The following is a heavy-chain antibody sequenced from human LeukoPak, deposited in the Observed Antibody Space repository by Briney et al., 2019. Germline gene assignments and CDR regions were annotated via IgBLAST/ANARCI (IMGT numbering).Heavy chain of an antibody. Sequence: GGSLRLSCAASGFTFSSYGMHWVRQAPGTGLEWVAFIRYDGSNKYYADSVKGRFTISRDNSKNTLYLQMNSLRAEDTAVYYCAKGDRGYDNPSPVYYYYYMDVWGKGTTVTVSS. CDR3: AKGDRGYDNPSPVYYYYYMDV. CDR1: GFTFSSYG. CDR2: IRYDGSNK. J-gene: IGHJ6*03. V-gene: IGHV3-30*02. D-gene: IGHD5-12*01.